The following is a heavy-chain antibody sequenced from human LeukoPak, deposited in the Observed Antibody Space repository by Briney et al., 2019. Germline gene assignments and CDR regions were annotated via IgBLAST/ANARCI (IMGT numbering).Heavy chain of an antibody. V-gene: IGHV4-4*07. D-gene: IGHD1-14*01. CDR2: MYTSGST. J-gene: IGHJ5*02. Sequence: PSETLSLTCTVSGASINSYYWSWIRQPAGKGLEWIGRMYTSGSTNYNPSLKSRVTMSVDTSKNQFSLKLTSVTAADTAVYYCARDKPDSPFDPWGQGTLVIVSS. CDR3: ARDKPDSPFDP. CDR1: GASINSYY.